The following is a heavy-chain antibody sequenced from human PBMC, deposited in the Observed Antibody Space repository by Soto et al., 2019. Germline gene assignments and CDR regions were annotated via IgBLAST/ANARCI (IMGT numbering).Heavy chain of an antibody. CDR2: IWNDGSTK. CDR3: ARVLRYFDWDYAFDI. D-gene: IGHD3-9*01. J-gene: IGHJ3*02. V-gene: IGHV3-33*01. CDR1: GFTFSTYG. Sequence: QVQLVESGGGVVQPGRSLRLSCAASGFTFSTYGMHWVRQAPGKGLEWVAVIWNDGSTKYYADSVKGRFTISRDDSKNTLYLQMHSLGAEDTAVYYCARVLRYFDWDYAFDIWGQGTMVTVSS.